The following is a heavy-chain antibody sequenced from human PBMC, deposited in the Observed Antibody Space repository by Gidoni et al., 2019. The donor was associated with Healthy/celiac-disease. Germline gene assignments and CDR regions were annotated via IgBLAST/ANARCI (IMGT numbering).Heavy chain of an antibody. CDR2: ISWNSGSI. Sequence: EVQLVESGGGLVQPARSLRRSCAASVLTFDPYAMHWVRQAPGKGLEWVSGISWNSGSIGYADSVKGRFTISRDNAKNSLYLQMNSLRAEDTALYYCAKGYCTNGVCYNGFFDYWGQGTLVTVSS. D-gene: IGHD2-8*01. CDR3: AKGYCTNGVCYNGFFDY. J-gene: IGHJ4*02. CDR1: VLTFDPYA. V-gene: IGHV3-9*01.